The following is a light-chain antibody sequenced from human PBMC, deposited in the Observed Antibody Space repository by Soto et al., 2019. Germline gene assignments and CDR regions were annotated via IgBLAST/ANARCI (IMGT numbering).Light chain of an antibody. V-gene: IGLV2-8*01. CDR2: EVT. CDR1: SSDVGGYTY. CDR3: SSYAGNYLFV. J-gene: IGLJ1*01. Sequence: QSALTQPPSASGSPGQSVTISCTGTSSDVGGYTYVSWYQQHPGKAPRLMIYEVTKRPSGVPDRFFGSRSGNTASLTISGLQAEDEGDYYCSSYAGNYLFVFGTGTKVTVL.